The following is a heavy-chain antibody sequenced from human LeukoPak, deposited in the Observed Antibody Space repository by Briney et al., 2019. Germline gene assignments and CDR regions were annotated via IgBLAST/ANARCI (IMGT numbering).Heavy chain of an antibody. D-gene: IGHD5-24*01. CDR2: IWYDGSNK. Sequence: GRSLRLSRAASGFTFSSYGMHWVRQAPGKGLEWVAVIWYDGSNKYYADSVKGRFTISRDNSKNTLYLQMNSLRAEDTAVYYCAKDLSWGGYNLWGQGTLVTVSS. V-gene: IGHV3-33*06. CDR1: GFTFSSYG. CDR3: AKDLSWGGYNL. J-gene: IGHJ4*02.